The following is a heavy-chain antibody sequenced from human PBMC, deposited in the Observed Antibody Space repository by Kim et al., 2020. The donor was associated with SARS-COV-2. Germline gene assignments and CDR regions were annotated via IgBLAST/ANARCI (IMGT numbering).Heavy chain of an antibody. Sequence: GGSLRLSCAASGFTFSSYAMHWVRQAPGKGLEWVAVISYDGSNKYYADSVKGRFTISRDNSKNTLYLQMNSLRAEDTAVYYCARDRHYSKISYFDYWGQGTLVTVSS. D-gene: IGHD4-4*01. V-gene: IGHV3-30-3*01. CDR2: ISYDGSNK. CDR3: ARDRHYSKISYFDY. CDR1: GFTFSSYA. J-gene: IGHJ4*02.